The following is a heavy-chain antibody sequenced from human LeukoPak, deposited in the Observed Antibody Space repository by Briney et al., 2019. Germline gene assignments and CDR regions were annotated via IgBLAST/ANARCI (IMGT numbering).Heavy chain of an antibody. D-gene: IGHD1-26*01. CDR1: GGSISSYY. J-gene: IGHJ4*02. Sequence: PSETLSPTCTVSGGSISSYYWSWIRQPPGKGLEWIGYIYYSGSTNYNPSLKSRVTISVDTSKNQFSLKLSSVTAADTAVYYCARGMGATRPYYFDYWGQGTLVTVSS. V-gene: IGHV4-59*01. CDR2: IYYSGST. CDR3: ARGMGATRPYYFDY.